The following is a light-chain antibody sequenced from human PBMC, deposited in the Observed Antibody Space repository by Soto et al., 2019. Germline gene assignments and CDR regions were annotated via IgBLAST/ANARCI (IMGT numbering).Light chain of an antibody. CDR3: QQYGRPPTT. V-gene: IGKV3-20*01. CDR1: QSVSSSY. Sequence: EIVFTQSPGTLSLSPGERATLSCRASQSVSSSYLAWYQQKPGQAHRFLIYSASSRATGISDRFSGSGSGTDVTLTISRLEPEEFAVYYCQQYGRPPTTFGQGTKVDI. CDR2: SAS. J-gene: IGKJ1*01.